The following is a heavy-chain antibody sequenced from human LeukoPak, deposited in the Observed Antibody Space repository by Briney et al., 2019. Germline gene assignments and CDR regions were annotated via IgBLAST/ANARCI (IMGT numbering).Heavy chain of an antibody. CDR1: GFTFSSYA. Sequence: GGSLRLSCAASGFTFSSYAMHWVRQAPGKGLEWVAVISYDGSNKYYADSVKGRFTISRDNARNSLYLEMNSLRAEDTAVYYCARDYWRSIDHWGQGTLVTVSS. V-gene: IGHV3-30-3*01. D-gene: IGHD1-1*01. J-gene: IGHJ4*02. CDR2: ISYDGSNK. CDR3: ARDYWRSIDH.